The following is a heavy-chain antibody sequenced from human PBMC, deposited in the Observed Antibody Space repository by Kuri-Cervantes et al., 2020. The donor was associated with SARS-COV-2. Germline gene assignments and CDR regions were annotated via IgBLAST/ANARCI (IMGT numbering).Heavy chain of an antibody. D-gene: IGHD4-11*01. J-gene: IGHJ4*02. CDR3: ARIQATTVIADY. Sequence: SGPTLVKPTQTLTLTCTFSGFSLNTSGMRVSWIRQPPGKALEWLARIDWDDDKYYSTSLRTRLTISKDTSKNQVVLTMTNMDPVDTATYYCARIQATTVIADYWGQGTLVTVSS. CDR1: GFSLNTSGMR. CDR2: IDWDDDK. V-gene: IGHV2-70*04.